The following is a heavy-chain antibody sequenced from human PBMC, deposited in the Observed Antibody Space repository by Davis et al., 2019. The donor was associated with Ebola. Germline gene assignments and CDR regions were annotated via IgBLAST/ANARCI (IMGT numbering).Heavy chain of an antibody. CDR3: ARDVVVVVADTNSGFYYGMDV. Sequence: AASVKVSCKASGYTFTSYYMHWVRQAPGQGLEWMGIINPSGGSTSYAQKFQGRVTMTRDTSTSTVYMELSSLRSEDTAVYYCARDVVVVVADTNSGFYYGMDVWGQGTTVTVSS. J-gene: IGHJ6*02. CDR2: INPSGGST. D-gene: IGHD2-15*01. V-gene: IGHV1-46*01. CDR1: GYTFTSYY.